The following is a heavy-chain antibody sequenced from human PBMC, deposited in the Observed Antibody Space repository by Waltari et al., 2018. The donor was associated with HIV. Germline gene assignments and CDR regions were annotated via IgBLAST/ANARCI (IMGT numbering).Heavy chain of an antibody. D-gene: IGHD3-10*01. Sequence: QVHLAESGGGVVPPGGSLRLSCAASGLGFHNYGLHWVRQAPGKGLGWVALISHEGSNKYYSDSVKGRFTISRDNSKSTLYLQMISLRAEDTAVYYCAKDLRVPLLLGSGDLYGYWGQGTLVTVSS. V-gene: IGHV3-30*18. CDR2: ISHEGSNK. J-gene: IGHJ4*02. CDR3: AKDLRVPLLLGSGDLYGY. CDR1: GLGFHNYG.